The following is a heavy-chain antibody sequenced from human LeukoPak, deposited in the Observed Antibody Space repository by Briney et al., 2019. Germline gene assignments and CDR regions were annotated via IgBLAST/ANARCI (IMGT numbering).Heavy chain of an antibody. D-gene: IGHD3-22*01. CDR2: ISYDGSNK. CDR3: ARDRGYYDSSGYRYYFDY. Sequence: GGSLRLSCAASGFTFSSYGMHWVRQAPGKGLEWVAAISYDGSNKYYADSVKGRFTISRDNSKNTLYLQMNSLRAEDTAVCYCARDRGYYDSSGYRYYFDYWGQGTLVTVSS. V-gene: IGHV3-30*19. J-gene: IGHJ4*02. CDR1: GFTFSSYG.